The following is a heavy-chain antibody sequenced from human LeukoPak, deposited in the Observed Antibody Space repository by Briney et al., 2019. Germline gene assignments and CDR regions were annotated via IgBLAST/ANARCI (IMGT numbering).Heavy chain of an antibody. D-gene: IGHD6-19*01. J-gene: IGHJ4*02. CDR1: GGTFSSYA. V-gene: IGHV1-69*05. Sequence: SVKVSCKASGGTFSSYAISWVRQAPRQGLEWMGRIIPIFGTANYAQKFQGRVTITTDESTSTAYMELSSLRSEDTAVYYCARGKYSGWSIFPDYWGQGTLVTVSS. CDR2: IIPIFGTA. CDR3: ARGKYSGWSIFPDY.